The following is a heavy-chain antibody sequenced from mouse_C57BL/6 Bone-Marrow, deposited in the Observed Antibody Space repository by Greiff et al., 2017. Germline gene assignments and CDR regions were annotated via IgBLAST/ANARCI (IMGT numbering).Heavy chain of an antibody. V-gene: IGHV5-17*01. CDR1: GFTFSDYG. D-gene: IGHD2-4*01. Sequence: EVHLVESGGGLVKPGGSLKLSCAASGFTFSDYGMHWVRQAPEKGLEWVAYISSGSSTIYYADTGKGRFTISRDNAKNTLFLQMTSLRSEDTAMYYCARRGYDYDGGVRYAMDYWGQGTSVTVSS. CDR3: ARRGYDYDGGVRYAMDY. CDR2: ISSGSSTI. J-gene: IGHJ4*01.